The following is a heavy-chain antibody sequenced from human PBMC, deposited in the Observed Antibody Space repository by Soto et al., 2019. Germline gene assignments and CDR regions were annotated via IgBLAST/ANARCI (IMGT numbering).Heavy chain of an antibody. CDR3: ARDMGLWMITFGGGMDV. V-gene: IGHV3-30-3*01. Sequence: QVQLVESGGGVVQPGRSLRLSCAASGFTFSSYAMHWVRQAPGKGLEWVAVISYDGCNKYYADSVKGRFTISRDNSKNTLYLQMNSRRAEDTAVYYWARDMGLWMITFGGGMDVWGQGTTVTVSS. CDR2: ISYDGCNK. CDR1: GFTFSSYA. J-gene: IGHJ6*02. D-gene: IGHD3-16*01.